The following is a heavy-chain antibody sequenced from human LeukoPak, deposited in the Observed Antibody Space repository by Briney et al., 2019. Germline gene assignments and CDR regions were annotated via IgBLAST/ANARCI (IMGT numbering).Heavy chain of an antibody. J-gene: IGHJ4*02. CDR2: ISNSGGRT. Sequence: GGSLRLSCAASGFTFSSYAMSWVRQAPGKGLEWVSSISNSGGRTFYTDSVKGRFTISRDNSKITLYLQMNSLRAEDTAVYYCAKRGHSSGWYYFDYWGQGTLVTVSS. D-gene: IGHD6-19*01. CDR3: AKRGHSSGWYYFDY. CDR1: GFTFSSYA. V-gene: IGHV3-23*01.